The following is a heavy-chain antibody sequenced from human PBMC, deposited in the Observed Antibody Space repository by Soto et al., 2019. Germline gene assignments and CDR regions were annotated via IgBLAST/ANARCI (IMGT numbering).Heavy chain of an antibody. D-gene: IGHD6-13*01. J-gene: IGHJ6*02. V-gene: IGHV3-23*01. CDR1: GFTFSSYA. CDR3: AKDAGIAAAGLYYYGMDV. Sequence: GGSLRLSCAASGFTFSSYAMSWVRQAPGKGLEWVSAISGSGGSTYYADSVKGRFTISRDNSKNTLYLQMNSLRAEDTAVYYCAKDAGIAAAGLYYYGMDVWGQGTTVTVSS. CDR2: ISGSGGST.